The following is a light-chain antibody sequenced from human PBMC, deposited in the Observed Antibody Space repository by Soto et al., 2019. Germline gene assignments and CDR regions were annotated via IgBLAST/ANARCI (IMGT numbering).Light chain of an antibody. J-gene: IGKJ5*01. CDR2: DAS. CDR1: QSVSSY. CDR3: QQRSNWPT. Sequence: EIVLTQSPATLSLSPGERATLSCRASQSVSSYLAWYQQKPGQAPRLLIYDASNRATGIPTRFSGSGSGADFPLTISSLEPEDFAVYYCQQRSNWPTFGQGTQLEIK. V-gene: IGKV3-11*01.